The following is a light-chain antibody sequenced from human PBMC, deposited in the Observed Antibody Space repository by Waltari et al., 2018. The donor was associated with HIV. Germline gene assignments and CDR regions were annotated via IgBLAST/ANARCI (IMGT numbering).Light chain of an antibody. J-gene: IGLJ1*01. CDR1: SSDVGGYNY. CDR3: SSYTSSSTHV. CDR2: EVN. Sequence: QSALTQPASVSASPGQSITISCTGTSSDVGGYNYVSWYRQHPGEAPKVIIYEVNRRPSGVSIRFTASTSGNTASLAISGLQPEDEADYFCSSYTSSSTHVFGPGTKVTVL. V-gene: IGLV2-14*03.